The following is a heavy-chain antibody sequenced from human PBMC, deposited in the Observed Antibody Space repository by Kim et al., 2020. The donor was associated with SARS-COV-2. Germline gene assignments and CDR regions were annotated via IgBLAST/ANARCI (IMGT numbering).Heavy chain of an antibody. Sequence: GGSLRLSCAASGFTFSSYGMHWVRQAPGKGLEWVAVISYDGSNKYYADSVKGRFTISRDNSKNTLYLQMNSLRAEDTAVYYCAKGGGELLRDYYYYYGMDVWGQGTTVTVSS. J-gene: IGHJ6*02. V-gene: IGHV3-30*18. CDR1: GFTFSSYG. CDR2: ISYDGSNK. CDR3: AKGGGELLRDYYYYYGMDV. D-gene: IGHD1-26*01.